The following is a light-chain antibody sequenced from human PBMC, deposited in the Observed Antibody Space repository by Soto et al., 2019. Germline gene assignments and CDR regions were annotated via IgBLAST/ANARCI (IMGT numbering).Light chain of an antibody. J-gene: IGLJ2*01. CDR2: AVS. Sequence: QSALTQPPSASGSPGQSVTISCTGTSSDLGAYNYVSWYQQHPGKAPRLMIYAVSQRPSGVPDRFSGSKSGNTASLTVSGPQAEDEADFYCSSYAGSNNFVFFGGGPQLTVL. CDR3: SSYAGSNNFVF. V-gene: IGLV2-8*01. CDR1: SSDLGAYNY.